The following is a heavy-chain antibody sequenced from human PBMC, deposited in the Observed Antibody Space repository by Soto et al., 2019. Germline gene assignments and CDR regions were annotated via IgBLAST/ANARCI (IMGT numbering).Heavy chain of an antibody. V-gene: IGHV2-5*02. Sequence: QITLKESGPTLVKPTQTLTLTCTFSGFSLSTSGVGVGWIRQPPGKALEWLALIYWDDDKRYSPYLKSRLTITKDTSKNQVVLTMTNMDPVDTATYYCAHRPFSSIWGGYFDYWGQGTLVTVSS. D-gene: IGHD2-15*01. J-gene: IGHJ4*02. CDR1: GFSLSTSGVG. CDR2: IYWDDDK. CDR3: AHRPFSSIWGGYFDY.